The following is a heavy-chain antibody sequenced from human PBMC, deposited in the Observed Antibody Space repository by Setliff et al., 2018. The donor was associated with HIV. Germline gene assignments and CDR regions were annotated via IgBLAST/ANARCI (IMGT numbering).Heavy chain of an antibody. CDR2: IYYSGST. Sequence: SETLSLTCTVSGGSISSYYWSWIRQPPGKGLEWIGYIYYSGSTNYNPPLKSRVTISVDTSKNQFSLKLSSVTAADTAVYYCARHARTLIAVAHFDYWGQGTLVTVSS. V-gene: IGHV4-59*08. J-gene: IGHJ4*02. D-gene: IGHD6-19*01. CDR1: GGSISSYY. CDR3: ARHARTLIAVAHFDY.